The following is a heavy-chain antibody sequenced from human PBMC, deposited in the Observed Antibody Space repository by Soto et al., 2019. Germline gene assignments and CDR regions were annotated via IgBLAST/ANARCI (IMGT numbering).Heavy chain of an antibody. CDR3: ARNGDYYDSSGTYYYYGMDV. CDR1: GGTFSSYA. Sequence: ASVKVSCKASGGTFSSYAISWVRQAPGQGLEWMGGIIPIFGTANYAQKFQGRVTITADKSTSTAYMELSSLRSEDTAVYYCARNGDYYDSSGTYYYYGMDVWGQGTTVTVSS. CDR2: IIPIFGTA. D-gene: IGHD3-22*01. J-gene: IGHJ6*02. V-gene: IGHV1-69*06.